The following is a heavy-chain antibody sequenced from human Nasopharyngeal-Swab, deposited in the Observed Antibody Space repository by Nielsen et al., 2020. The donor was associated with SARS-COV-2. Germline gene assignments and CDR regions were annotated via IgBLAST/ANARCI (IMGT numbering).Heavy chain of an antibody. J-gene: IGHJ5*02. Sequence: GSLRLSCTVSGGSISSYYWSWIRQPPGKGLEWIGYIYYSGSTNYNPSLKSRVTISVDTSKNQFSLKLSSVTAADTAVYYCASNTYYYGSGSDFPWFDPWGQGTLVTVSS. V-gene: IGHV4-59*12. CDR1: GGSISSYY. CDR2: IYYSGST. CDR3: ASNTYYYGSGSDFPWFDP. D-gene: IGHD3-10*01.